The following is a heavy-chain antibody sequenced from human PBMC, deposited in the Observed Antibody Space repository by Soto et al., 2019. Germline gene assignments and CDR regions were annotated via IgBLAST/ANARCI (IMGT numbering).Heavy chain of an antibody. J-gene: IGHJ6*02. CDR1: GYTFTSYD. CDR2: MNPNSGNT. V-gene: IGHV1-8*01. D-gene: IGHD3-3*01. Sequence: ASVNVSCKASGYTFTSYDINWVRQATGQGLEWMGWMNPNSGNTGYAQKFQGRVTMTRNTSISTAYMELSSLRSEDTAVYYCARVGGENVLRSLEWLPAPYYYGMDVWGQGTTVTVSS. CDR3: ARVGGENVLRSLEWLPAPYYYGMDV.